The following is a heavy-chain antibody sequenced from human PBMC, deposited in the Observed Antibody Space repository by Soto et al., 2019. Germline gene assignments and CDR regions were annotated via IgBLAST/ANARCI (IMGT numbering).Heavy chain of an antibody. Sequence: PSETLSLTCTVSGDSIISSDFYWGWVRQPPGKGLEWIGSIFYLGSSYYNPSLKSRVTMSVDTSKNQFSLRLRSVTAADTALYFCSRYNLAPRKKNYFDPWRQAPLVTVS. CDR1: GDSIISSDFY. J-gene: IGHJ5*02. V-gene: IGHV4-39*01. D-gene: IGHD1-1*01. CDR3: SRYNLAPRKKNYFDP. CDR2: IFYLGSS.